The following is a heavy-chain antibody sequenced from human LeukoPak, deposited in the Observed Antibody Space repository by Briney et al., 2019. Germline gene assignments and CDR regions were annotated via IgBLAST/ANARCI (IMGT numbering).Heavy chain of an antibody. V-gene: IGHV1-3*01. J-gene: IGHJ4*02. CDR3: ARVMITFGGVIVTYFDY. Sequence: ASVKVSCKASEYTFTDYAINWVRQAPGQRLEWMGWINAGNGNTRYSQRFQGRVTITRDTSASTAYMELSSLTSEDTAVYYCARVMITFGGVIVTYFDYWGQGTLVTVSS. CDR1: EYTFTDYA. D-gene: IGHD3-16*02. CDR2: INAGNGNT.